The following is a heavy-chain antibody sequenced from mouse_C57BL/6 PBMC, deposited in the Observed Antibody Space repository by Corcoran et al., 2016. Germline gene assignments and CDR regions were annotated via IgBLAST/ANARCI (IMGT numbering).Heavy chain of an antibody. CDR3: ARSDGYYLHWYFDV. Sequence: EVQLQQSGPELVKPGASVKIPCKASGYTFTDYNMDWVKQSHGKSLEWIGDINPNNGGTIYNQKFKGKATLTVDKSSSTAYMELSSLTSEDTAVYYCARSDGYYLHWYFDVWGTGTTVTVSS. CDR1: GYTFTDYN. V-gene: IGHV1-18*01. D-gene: IGHD2-3*01. CDR2: INPNNGGT. J-gene: IGHJ1*03.